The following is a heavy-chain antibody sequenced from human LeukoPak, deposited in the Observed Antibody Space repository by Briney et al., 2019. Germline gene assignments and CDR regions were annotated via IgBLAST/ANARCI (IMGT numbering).Heavy chain of an antibody. J-gene: IGHJ6*03. CDR2: ISAYNGNT. V-gene: IGHV1-18*01. CDR3: ARELTNYYYYYMDV. CDR1: GYTFTSYG. D-gene: IGHD1-1*01. Sequence: ASVKVSCKASGYTFTSYGISWVRQAPGQGLEWMGWISAYNGNTNYAQKLQGRVTMTTDTSTSTAYMELRSLRSDDTAVYYCARELTNYYYYYMDVGGKGTTVTVSS.